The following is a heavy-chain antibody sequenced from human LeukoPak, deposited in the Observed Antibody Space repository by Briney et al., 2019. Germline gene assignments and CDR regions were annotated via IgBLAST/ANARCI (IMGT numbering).Heavy chain of an antibody. V-gene: IGHV1-69*13. CDR3: ARLRDGYKGNYFDY. J-gene: IGHJ4*02. Sequence: ASVTVSCMASGYTFTGYYMHWVRQAPGQGLEGMGGIIPIFGTANYAHRFQGRVTITADESTSTAYMELSSLRSEDTAVYYCARLRDGYKGNYFDYWGQGTLVTVSS. CDR1: GYTFTGYY. CDR2: IIPIFGTA. D-gene: IGHD5-24*01.